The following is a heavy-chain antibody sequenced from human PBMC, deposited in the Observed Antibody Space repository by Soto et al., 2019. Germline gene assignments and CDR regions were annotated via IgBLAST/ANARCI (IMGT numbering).Heavy chain of an antibody. CDR1: GGSISSYY. D-gene: IGHD2-2*01. CDR2: IYTSGST. Sequence: SETLSLTCTVSGGSISSYYWSWIRQPAGKGLEWIGRIYTSGSTNYNPSLKSRVTMSVDTSKNQFSLKLSSVTAADTAVYYCARDLGPLYCSSTSCYYYYGMDVWGQGTTVTV. V-gene: IGHV4-4*07. CDR3: ARDLGPLYCSSTSCYYYYGMDV. J-gene: IGHJ6*02.